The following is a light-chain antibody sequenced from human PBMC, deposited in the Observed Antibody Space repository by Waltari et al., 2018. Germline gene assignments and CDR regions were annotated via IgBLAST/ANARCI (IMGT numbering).Light chain of an antibody. J-gene: IGKJ3*01. CDR1: HSLLNSNGYNY. CDR2: LGS. V-gene: IGKV2-28*01. Sequence: DIVLTHSPFSLPFTPGAPASISCRSSHSLLNSNGYNYLDWYVQKPGESPHLLIYLGSNRAAGVPDRFSGSGSGTDFTLKISRVEAEDVWVYYCMQALQTPQTFGPGTKVDIK. CDR3: MQALQTPQT.